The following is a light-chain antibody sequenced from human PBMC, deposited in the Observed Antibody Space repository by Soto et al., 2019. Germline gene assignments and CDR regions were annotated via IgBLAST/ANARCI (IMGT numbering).Light chain of an antibody. V-gene: IGKV1-6*01. J-gene: IGKJ5*01. Sequence: AIQMTQSPSSLSASVGDRVIISCRASQAIRNDLGWYQQKPGKAPKLLIYTASTLQSGVPSRFSGSGSGTEFTLTISSLQSEDFEIYYCQQYNNWPITFGQGTRLEI. CDR1: QAIRND. CDR2: TAS. CDR3: QQYNNWPIT.